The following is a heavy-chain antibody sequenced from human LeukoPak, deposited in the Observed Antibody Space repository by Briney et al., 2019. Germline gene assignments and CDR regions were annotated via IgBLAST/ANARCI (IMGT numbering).Heavy chain of an antibody. V-gene: IGHV4-34*01. Sequence: SETLSLACAVYGGSFSGYYWSWIRQPPGKGLEWIGEINHSGSTNYNPSLKSRVTISVDTSKNQFSLKLSSVTAADTAVYYCARGLKSDANFWGQGTLVTVSS. CDR3: ARGLKSDANF. CDR1: GGSFSGYY. CDR2: INHSGST. J-gene: IGHJ4*02.